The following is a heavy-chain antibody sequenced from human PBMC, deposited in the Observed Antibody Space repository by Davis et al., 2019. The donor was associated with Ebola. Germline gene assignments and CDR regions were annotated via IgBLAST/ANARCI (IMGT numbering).Heavy chain of an antibody. D-gene: IGHD7-27*01. CDR1: GGSFSGYY. J-gene: IGHJ6*02. Sequence: MPSETLSLTCAVYGGSFSGYYWSWIRQPPGKGLEWIGEINDSGSTNYNPSLKSRVTISVDTSKNQFSLKLSSVTAADTAVYYCARGWGSPYRHYYYYYGMDVWGQGTTVTVSS. V-gene: IGHV4-34*01. CDR3: ARGWGSPYRHYYYYYGMDV. CDR2: INDSGST.